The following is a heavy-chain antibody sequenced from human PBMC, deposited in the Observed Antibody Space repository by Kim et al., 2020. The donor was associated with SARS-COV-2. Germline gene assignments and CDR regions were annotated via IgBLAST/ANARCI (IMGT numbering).Heavy chain of an antibody. D-gene: IGHD3-22*01. V-gene: IGHV3-30*01. Sequence: AHSVKGRFTLSRDNSKNTLYLQMNSLRAEDTAVYYCASAWYYYDSSGYLYWGQGTLVTVSS. J-gene: IGHJ4*02. CDR3: ASAWYYYDSSGYLY.